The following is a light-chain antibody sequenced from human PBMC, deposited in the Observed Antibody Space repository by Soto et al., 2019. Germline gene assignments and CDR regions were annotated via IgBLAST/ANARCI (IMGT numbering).Light chain of an antibody. CDR2: GIS. J-gene: IGKJ1*01. Sequence: EIVLTQSPGTPSLSPGERATLSCRASQSVSSIYLAWYQQKPGQAPRLLIYGISDRATGIPDRFSGSGSGTDFTLTISRLEPEDFAVYYCQQYGTSPWTFGQGTKVEIK. V-gene: IGKV3-20*01. CDR1: QSVSSIY. CDR3: QQYGTSPWT.